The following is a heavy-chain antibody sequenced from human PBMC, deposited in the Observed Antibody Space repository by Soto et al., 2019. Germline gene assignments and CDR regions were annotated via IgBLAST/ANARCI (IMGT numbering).Heavy chain of an antibody. J-gene: IGHJ5*02. CDR3: ARLIPDIVVVPAAPPGWIDP. CDR1: GGSISSGDYY. CDR2: IYYSGST. D-gene: IGHD2-2*01. V-gene: IGHV4-30-4*01. Sequence: SETLSLTCTVSGGSISSGDYYWSWIRQPPGKGLEWIGNIYYSGSTYYNPSLKSRVTISIDTSKNQFSLKLSSVTAADTAVYYCARLIPDIVVVPAAPPGWIDPWGQATLVTV.